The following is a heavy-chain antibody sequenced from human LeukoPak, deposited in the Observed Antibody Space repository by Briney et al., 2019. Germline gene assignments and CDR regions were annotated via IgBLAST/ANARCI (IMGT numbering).Heavy chain of an antibody. Sequence: GRSLRLSCAASGFTFSSYGMHWVRQAPGKGLEWVAVISYDGSNKYYADSVKGRFTISRGNSKNTLYLQMNSLRAEDTAVYYCAKDNGPAVYYYYGMDVWGQGTTVTVSS. CDR3: AKDNGPAVYYYYGMDV. CDR1: GFTFSSYG. J-gene: IGHJ6*02. V-gene: IGHV3-30*18. CDR2: ISYDGSNK. D-gene: IGHD2-2*01.